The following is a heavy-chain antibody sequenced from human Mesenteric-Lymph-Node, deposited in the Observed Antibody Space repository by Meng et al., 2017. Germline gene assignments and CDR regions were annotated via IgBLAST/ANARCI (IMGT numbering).Heavy chain of an antibody. CDR2: IYYSGST. J-gene: IGHJ4*02. D-gene: IGHD3-22*01. Sequence: SETLSLTCTVSGGSISSSSYYWGWIRQPPGKGLEWIGYIYYSGSTNYNPSLKSRVTISVDTSKNQFSLKLSSVTAADTAVYYCARVRDYYDSSLGYWGQGTLVTVSS. V-gene: IGHV4-61*05. CDR3: ARVRDYYDSSLGY. CDR1: GGSISSSSYY.